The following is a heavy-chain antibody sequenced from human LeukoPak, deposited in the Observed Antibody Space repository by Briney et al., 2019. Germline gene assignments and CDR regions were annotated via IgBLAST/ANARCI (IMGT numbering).Heavy chain of an antibody. Sequence: GGSLRLSCAASGFAVIDHFMHWVRQAPGEGLRWVSTINGAGVTYYAASVKGRFTISRDRVKNTVSLQMNNLRADDTAVYFCARRGVQGYMDVWGKGTTVTVSS. D-gene: IGHD1-26*01. CDR1: GFAVIDHF. CDR3: ARRGVQGYMDV. J-gene: IGHJ6*03. CDR2: INGAGVT. V-gene: IGHV3-69-1*01.